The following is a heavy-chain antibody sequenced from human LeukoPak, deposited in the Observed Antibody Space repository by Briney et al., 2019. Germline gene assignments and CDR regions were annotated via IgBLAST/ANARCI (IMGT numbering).Heavy chain of an antibody. Sequence: GGSLRLSCAASGFTFSSYDMHWVRQGTGKGLEWVSVINTAGDPYYPDSVKGRFTISRDNAKNTLYLQMNSLRAEDTAVYYCARDSSGPDYWGQGTLVTVSS. CDR1: GFTFSSYD. J-gene: IGHJ4*02. CDR3: ARDSSGPDY. CDR2: INTAGDP. V-gene: IGHV3-13*05. D-gene: IGHD6-19*01.